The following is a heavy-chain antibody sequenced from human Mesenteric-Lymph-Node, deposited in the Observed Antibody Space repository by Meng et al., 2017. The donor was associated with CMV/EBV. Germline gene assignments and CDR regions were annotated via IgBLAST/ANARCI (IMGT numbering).Heavy chain of an antibody. J-gene: IGHJ4*02. CDR2: ISGGST. CDR3: TRDLVGSLAPNN. Sequence: GESLKISCAASGFTVSSNEMSWVRQAPGKGLEWVSSISGGSTYYADSRKGRFTISRDNSKNTLHLQMNSLRAEDTAVYYCTRDLVGSLAPNNWGQGTLVTVSS. CDR1: GFTVSSNE. V-gene: IGHV3-38-3*01. D-gene: IGHD2-8*02.